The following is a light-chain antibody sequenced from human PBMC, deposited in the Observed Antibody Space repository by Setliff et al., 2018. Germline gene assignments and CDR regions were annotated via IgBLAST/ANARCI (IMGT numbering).Light chain of an antibody. CDR1: SSDVGGYNY. V-gene: IGLV2-14*01. CDR2: DVS. CDR3: SSYISSSTSV. Sequence: QSVLTQPASVSGSPGQSITISCTGTSSDVGGYNYVSWYQQHPGKAPKLMIYDVSKRPSGVSNRFSGSKSGNTASLTISGLQAEDEADYYCSSYISSSTSVFGTGTKVTVL. J-gene: IGLJ1*01.